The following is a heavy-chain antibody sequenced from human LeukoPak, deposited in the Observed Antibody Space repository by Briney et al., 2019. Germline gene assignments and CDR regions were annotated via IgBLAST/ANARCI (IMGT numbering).Heavy chain of an antibody. D-gene: IGHD5-12*01. J-gene: IGHJ4*02. CDR1: GGSISSYY. CDR3: ARGFSARGYSGYDSLGVDY. CDR2: IYYSGST. Sequence: PSETLSLTCTVSGGSISSYYWSWIRQPPGKGLEWIGYIYYSGSTNYNPSLKSRVTISVDTSKNQFSLKLSSVTAADTAVYYCARGFSARGYSGYDSLGVDYWGQGTLVTVSS. V-gene: IGHV4-59*01.